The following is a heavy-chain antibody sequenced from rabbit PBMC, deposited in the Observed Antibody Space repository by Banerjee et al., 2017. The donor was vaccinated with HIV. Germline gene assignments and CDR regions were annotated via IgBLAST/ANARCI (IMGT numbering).Heavy chain of an antibody. J-gene: IGHJ4*01. Sequence: QEQLEESGGDLVKPEGSLTLTCTASGFSFSSGYYVCWVRQAPGKGLEWIGCINTGSGSFYYASWAKGRFTISKTSSTTVTLQMTSLTAADTASYFCARDLAGVMGWNFNLWGPG. V-gene: IGHV1S45*01. CDR1: GFSFSSGYY. CDR2: INTGSGSF. D-gene: IGHD3-1*01. CDR3: ARDLAGVMGWNFNL.